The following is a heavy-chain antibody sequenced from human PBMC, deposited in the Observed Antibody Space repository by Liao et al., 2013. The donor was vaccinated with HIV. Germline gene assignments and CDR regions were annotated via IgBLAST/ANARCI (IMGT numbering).Heavy chain of an antibody. V-gene: IGHV4-34*01. CDR1: GGSFSGYY. J-gene: IGHJ4*02. CDR2: INYNGKT. D-gene: IGHD7-27*01. Sequence: QVQLQQWGAGLLKPSETLSLTCAVYGGSFSGYYWSWIRQPPGKGLEWIGEINYNGKTNYRPSLQSRLAISIDTSKRQFSLNLGSVTAADTAIYYCARAEFATGDRLVDWGQGTLVSVST. CDR3: ARAEFATGDRLVD.